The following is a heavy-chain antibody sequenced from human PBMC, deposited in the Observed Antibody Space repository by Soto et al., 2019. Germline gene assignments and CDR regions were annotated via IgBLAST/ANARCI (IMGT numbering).Heavy chain of an antibody. J-gene: IGHJ5*02. CDR3: ARIRYYGSGSYGWFDP. CDR1: GFSLSTSGMC. D-gene: IGHD3-10*01. CDR2: IDWDDDK. V-gene: IGHV2-70*01. Sequence: SGPTLVNPTQTLTLTCTFSGFSLSTSGMCVSWIRQPPGKALEWLALIDWDDDKYYSTSLKTRLTISKDTSNNQVVLTMTNMDPVDTATYYSARIRYYGSGSYGWFDPWGQGTLVTVSS.